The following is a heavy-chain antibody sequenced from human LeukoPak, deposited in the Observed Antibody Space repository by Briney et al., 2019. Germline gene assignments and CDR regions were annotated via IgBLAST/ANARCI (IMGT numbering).Heavy chain of an antibody. V-gene: IGHV5-51*01. Sequence: GESLKIPCKGSGYSFTSYWIGWVRQLPGKGLEWMGTIYPSDSDTRYSPSFQGQVTISADKSISTAYLQWSSLKASDTAMYYCARLMVRGVMIPYYFDYWGQGTLVTVSS. CDR3: ARLMVRGVMIPYYFDY. CDR1: GYSFTSYW. J-gene: IGHJ4*02. D-gene: IGHD3-10*01. CDR2: IYPSDSDT.